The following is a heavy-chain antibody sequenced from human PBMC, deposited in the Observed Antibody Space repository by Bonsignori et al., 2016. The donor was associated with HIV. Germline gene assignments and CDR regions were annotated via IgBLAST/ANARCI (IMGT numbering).Heavy chain of an antibody. CDR1: GGTFSSYA. D-gene: IGHD5-18*01. CDR2: IIPIFGTA. Sequence: SVKVSCKASGGTFSSYAISWVRQAPGQGLEWMGGIIPIFGTANYAQKFQGRVTITADESTSTAYMELSSLRSEDTAVYYCARGYPAQYSYGYVPFDYWGQGTLVTVSS. CDR3: ARGYPAQYSYGYVPFDY. V-gene: IGHV1-69*13. J-gene: IGHJ4*02.